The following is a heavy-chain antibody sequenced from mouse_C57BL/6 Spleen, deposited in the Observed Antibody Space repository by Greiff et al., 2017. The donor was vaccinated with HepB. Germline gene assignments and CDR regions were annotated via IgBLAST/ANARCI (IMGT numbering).Heavy chain of an antibody. D-gene: IGHD2-1*01. J-gene: IGHJ4*01. Sequence: VMLVESGAELVRPGTSVKVSCKASGYAFTNYLIEWVKQRPGQGLEWIGVINPGSGGTNYNEKFKGKATLTADKSSSTAYMQLSSLTSEDSAVYFCARTTLLCDYAMDYWGQGTSVTVSS. CDR1: GYAFTNYL. V-gene: IGHV1-54*01. CDR3: ARTTLLCDYAMDY. CDR2: INPGSGGT.